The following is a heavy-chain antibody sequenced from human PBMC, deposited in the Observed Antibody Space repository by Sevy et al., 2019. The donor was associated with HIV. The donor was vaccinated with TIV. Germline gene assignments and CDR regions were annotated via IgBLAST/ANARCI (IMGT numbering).Heavy chain of an antibody. CDR3: ARRPDLGEIIPTGVMDV. J-gene: IGHJ6*02. V-gene: IGHV3-23*01. Sequence: GGSLRLSCAASGFTFSNYAISWVRQAPGKGLEWVSVISSSGGTTYYAGSVEGRFTISRDNSKNTLYLQMNRLRAKDTAIYYCARRPDLGEIIPTGVMDVWGRGTTVTVSS. D-gene: IGHD3-3*01. CDR2: ISSSGGTT. CDR1: GFTFSNYA.